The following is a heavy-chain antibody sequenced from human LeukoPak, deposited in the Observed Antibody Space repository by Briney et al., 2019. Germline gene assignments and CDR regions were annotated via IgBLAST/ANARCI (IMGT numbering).Heavy chain of an antibody. J-gene: IGHJ4*02. CDR2: LFSGGST. CDR1: GFTVSRNY. V-gene: IGHV3-53*01. Sequence: PGGSLRLSCAASGFTVSRNYMSWVRQAPGKGLEWVSVLFSGGSTYYADSVKGRFTISRDNSRNTLYLQMNSLRAEDTAVYYCARYYYGSGSYSFADYWGQGTLVTVSS. CDR3: ARYYYGSGSYSFADY. D-gene: IGHD3-10*01.